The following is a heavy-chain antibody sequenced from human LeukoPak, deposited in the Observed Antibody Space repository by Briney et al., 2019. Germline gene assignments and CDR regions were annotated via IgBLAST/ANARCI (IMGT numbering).Heavy chain of an antibody. CDR2: ISSSSSYI. J-gene: IGHJ5*02. CDR3: ASVDTACSSTSCYYP. CDR1: GFTFSSYS. Sequence: PGGSLRLSCAASGFTFSSYSMNWVRQAPGKGLEWVSSISSSSSYIYYADSVKGRFTISRDNAKNSLYLQMNSLGAEDTAVYYCASVDTACSSTSCYYPWGQGTLVTVSS. D-gene: IGHD2-2*01. V-gene: IGHV3-21*01.